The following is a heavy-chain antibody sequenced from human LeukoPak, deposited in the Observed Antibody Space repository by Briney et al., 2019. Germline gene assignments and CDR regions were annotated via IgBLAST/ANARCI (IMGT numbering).Heavy chain of an antibody. D-gene: IGHD3-9*01. Sequence: SETLSLTCTVSGGSISSSSYYWGWIRQPPGKGLEWIGSIYHSGSTYYNPSLKSRVTISVDTSKNQFSLKLSSVTAADTAVYYCARISSTGYAPISGYFDYWGQGTLVTVSS. CDR2: IYHSGST. CDR1: GGSISSSSYY. J-gene: IGHJ4*02. V-gene: IGHV4-39*07. CDR3: ARISSTGYAPISGYFDY.